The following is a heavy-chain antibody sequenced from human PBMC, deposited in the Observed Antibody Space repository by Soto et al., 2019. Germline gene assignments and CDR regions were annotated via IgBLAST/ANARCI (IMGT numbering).Heavy chain of an antibody. J-gene: IGHJ4*02. CDR3: ARGLGYSYGHRPLDY. CDR1: GGSFSGYY. V-gene: IGHV4-34*01. Sequence: QVQLQQWGAGLLKPSETLSLTCAVYGGSFSGYYWSWIRQPPGKGLEWIGEINHSGSTNYNPSLTDRATISVDTSKNQFSLKLSSVTAADTAVYYCARGLGYSYGHRPLDYWGQGTLVTVSS. D-gene: IGHD5-18*01. CDR2: INHSGST.